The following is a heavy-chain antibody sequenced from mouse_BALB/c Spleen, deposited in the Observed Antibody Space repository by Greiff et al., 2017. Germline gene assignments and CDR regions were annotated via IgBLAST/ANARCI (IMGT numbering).Heavy chain of an antibody. CDR3: TRGGIMSYDGYLDY. D-gene: IGHD2-3*01. V-gene: IGHV1-15*01. CDR2: IDPETGGT. J-gene: IGHJ4*01. Sequence: QVQLQQSGAELVRPGASVTLSCKASGYTFTDYEMHWVKQTPVHGLEWIGAIDPETGGTAYNQKFKGKATLTADKSSSTAYMELRSLTSEDSAVYYCTRGGIMSYDGYLDYWGQGTTVTVSS. CDR1: GYTFTDYE.